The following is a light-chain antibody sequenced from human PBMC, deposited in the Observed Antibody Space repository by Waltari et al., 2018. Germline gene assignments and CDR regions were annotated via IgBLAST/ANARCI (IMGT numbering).Light chain of an antibody. CDR1: QNITSR. J-gene: IGKJ1*01. Sequence: DIQMTQSPSTLSASVGDRVTITCRARQNITSRLDWYQQKPGKPPKFLIYKASNLETGVPERFSGSGSGTEFTLIISRLQADDFGTYYCQQYNSYPLTFGQGTKVEIK. CDR3: QQYNSYPLT. CDR2: KAS. V-gene: IGKV1-5*03.